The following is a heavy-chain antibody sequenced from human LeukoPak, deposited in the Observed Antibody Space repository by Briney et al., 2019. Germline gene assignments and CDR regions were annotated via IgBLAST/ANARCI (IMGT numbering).Heavy chain of an antibody. V-gene: IGHV4-39*01. J-gene: IGHJ5*02. D-gene: IGHD3/OR15-3a*01. CDR1: GGSISSSLYH. CDR3: ARQEIGLRSFDP. Sequence: SETLSLTCTVSGGSISSSLYHWGWIRQSPGKNLEWLGSIYYTGTTHYNPFLKSRVTISVDTSKNQFSLNLSSVTAADTAVYYCARQEIGLRSFDPWGQGTLVTVSS. CDR2: IYYTGTT.